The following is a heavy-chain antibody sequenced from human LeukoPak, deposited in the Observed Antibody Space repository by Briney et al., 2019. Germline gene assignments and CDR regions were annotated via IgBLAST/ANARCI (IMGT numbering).Heavy chain of an antibody. CDR1: GFTVSSNY. J-gene: IGHJ4*02. Sequence: GGSLRLSCAASGFTVSSNYMSWVRQAPGKGLEWVSAISGSGGSTYYADSVKGRFTISRDNSKNTLYLQMNSLRAEDTAVYYCARKRYYGSGSYYLFDYWGQGTLVTVSS. CDR2: ISGSGGST. CDR3: ARKRYYGSGSYYLFDY. V-gene: IGHV3-23*01. D-gene: IGHD3-10*01.